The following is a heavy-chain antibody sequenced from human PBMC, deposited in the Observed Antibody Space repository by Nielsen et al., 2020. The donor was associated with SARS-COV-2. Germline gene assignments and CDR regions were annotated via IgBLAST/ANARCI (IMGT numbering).Heavy chain of an antibody. CDR1: GYTFTSYG. Sequence: SVKVSCKASGYTFTSYGISWVRQAPGQGLEWMGGIIPIFGTANYAQKFQGRVTITADESTSTAYMELSSLRSEDTAVYYCASGGTSNWYFDLWGRGTLVTVSS. CDR3: ASGGTSNWYFDL. V-gene: IGHV1-69*13. CDR2: IIPIFGTA. J-gene: IGHJ2*01. D-gene: IGHD4-23*01.